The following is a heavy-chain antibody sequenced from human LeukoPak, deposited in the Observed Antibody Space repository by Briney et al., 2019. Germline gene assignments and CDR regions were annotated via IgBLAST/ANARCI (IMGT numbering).Heavy chain of an antibody. J-gene: IGHJ6*01. V-gene: IGHV3-23*01. CDR1: GFTFSSYI. D-gene: IGHD3-22*01. Sequence: GGSLRLSCAASGFTFSSYIVTWVRQAPGKGLEWVSSISGSGSTTYFAGSVKGRFTISRDNSKNTLYLQMSSLRAEDTAIYYCAKDSTVSGSYYGMDIWGQGTTVTVSS. CDR2: ISGSGSTT. CDR3: AKDSTVSGSYYGMDI.